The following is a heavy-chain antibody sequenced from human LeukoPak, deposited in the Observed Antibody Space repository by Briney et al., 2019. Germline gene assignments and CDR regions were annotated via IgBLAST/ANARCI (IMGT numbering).Heavy chain of an antibody. Sequence: SETLSLTCTVSGGSISSSSYYWGWIRQPPGKGLEWIGSIYYSGSTNYNPSLKSRVTISVDTSKNQFSLKLSSVTAADTAVYYCARHTVTTYNWFDPWGQGTLVTVSS. V-gene: IGHV4-39*07. D-gene: IGHD4-17*01. CDR1: GGSISSSSYY. CDR3: ARHTVTTYNWFDP. CDR2: IYYSGST. J-gene: IGHJ5*02.